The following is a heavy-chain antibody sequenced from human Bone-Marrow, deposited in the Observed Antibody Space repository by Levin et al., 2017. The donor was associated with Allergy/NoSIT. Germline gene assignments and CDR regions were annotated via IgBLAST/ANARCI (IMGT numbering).Heavy chain of an antibody. CDR1: GGSFSGYY. D-gene: IGHD3-3*01. CDR3: ARGLRYYDFWSGYLYYFDY. CDR2: INHSGST. J-gene: IGHJ4*02. Sequence: SETLSLTCAVYGGSFSGYYWSWIRQPPGKGLEWIGEINHSGSTNYNPSLKSRVTISVDTSKNQFSLKLSSVTAADTAVYYCARGLRYYDFWSGYLYYFDYWGQGTLVTVSS. V-gene: IGHV4-34*01.